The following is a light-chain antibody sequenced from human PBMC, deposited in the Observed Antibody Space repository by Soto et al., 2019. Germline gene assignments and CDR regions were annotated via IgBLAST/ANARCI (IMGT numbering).Light chain of an antibody. CDR3: QQYNNWPPTWT. CDR2: GAS. CDR1: QSVSSN. J-gene: IGKJ1*01. Sequence: EIVMTQSPATLSVSPGERATLSCRASQSVSSNLAWYQQKPGQAPRLLIYGASTGATGIPARFSGSGSGTEFTLTIRSLQSEDFAVYYCQQYNNWPPTWTFGQGTKVEIK. V-gene: IGKV3-15*01.